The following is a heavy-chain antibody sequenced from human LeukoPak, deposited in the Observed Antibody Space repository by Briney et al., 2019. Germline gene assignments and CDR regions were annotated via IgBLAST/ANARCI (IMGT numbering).Heavy chain of an antibody. Sequence: GGSLRLSCAASGFTFSSYGMRWVRQAPGKGLEWVAVIWYDGSNKYYADSVKGRFTISRDNSKNTLYLQMNSLRAEDTAVYYCARGGGGSSRSKNWFDPWGQGTLVTVSS. J-gene: IGHJ5*02. CDR3: ARGGGGSSRSKNWFDP. CDR2: IWYDGSNK. CDR1: GFTFSSYG. D-gene: IGHD6-13*01. V-gene: IGHV3-33*01.